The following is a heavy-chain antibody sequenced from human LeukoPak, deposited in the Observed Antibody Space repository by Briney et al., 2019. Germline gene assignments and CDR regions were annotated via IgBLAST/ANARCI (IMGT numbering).Heavy chain of an antibody. CDR1: GGSIISRSYF. D-gene: IGHD2-15*01. J-gene: IGHJ3*02. V-gene: IGHV4-39*01. Sequence: SETLSLTCTVSGGSIISRSYFWAWLRKPAGKGLEWIGSVSDSGSTTYNPSPSLKSRVTISVDTSRNQFSLKLSSVTAADTAVYYCARHYSCSGGGCRDAFDIWGQGTMVTVSS. CDR2: VSDSGST. CDR3: ARHYSCSGGGCRDAFDI.